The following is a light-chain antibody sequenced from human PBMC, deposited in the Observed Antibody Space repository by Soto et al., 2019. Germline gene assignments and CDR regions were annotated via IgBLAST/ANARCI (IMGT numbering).Light chain of an antibody. Sequence: QSALTQPASVSGSPGQSITISCTGTSSNVGSYKLVSWYQQHPGKAPKLIIYEVTNRPSGVSNRFSGSKSGNTASLTISGLQAEDEADYYCSSYTTSSTRVFGTGTKVTVL. CDR3: SSYTTSSTRV. CDR2: EVT. CDR1: SSNVGSYKL. J-gene: IGLJ1*01. V-gene: IGLV2-14*02.